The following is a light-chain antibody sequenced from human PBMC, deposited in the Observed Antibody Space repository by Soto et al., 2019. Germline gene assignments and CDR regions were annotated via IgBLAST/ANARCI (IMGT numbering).Light chain of an antibody. CDR3: QQYNNWPLT. CDR1: QSVGST. V-gene: IGKV3-15*01. J-gene: IGKJ4*01. CDR2: VAS. Sequence: EIVMTQSPATLSVSPGERATLSCRASQSVGSTLAWYQQKPGQAPRLLSYVASTRATGLPARFSGSGSGTEFALTISSLQSEDFAVYYCQQYNNWPLTFGGGTKVEIK.